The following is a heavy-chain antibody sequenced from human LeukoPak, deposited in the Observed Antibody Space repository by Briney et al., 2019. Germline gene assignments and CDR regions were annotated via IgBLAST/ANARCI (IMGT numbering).Heavy chain of an antibody. J-gene: IGHJ5*02. CDR2: IYYSGST. CDR1: GGSISSSSYY. V-gene: IGHV4-39*01. D-gene: IGHD2-2*02. CDR3: ARVVVPAAILVWFDP. Sequence: SETPSLTCTVSGGSISSSSYYWGWIRQPPGKGLEWIGSIYYSGSTYYNPSLKSRVTISVDTSKNQFSLKLSSVTAADTAVYYCARVVVPAAILVWFDPWGQGTLVTVSS.